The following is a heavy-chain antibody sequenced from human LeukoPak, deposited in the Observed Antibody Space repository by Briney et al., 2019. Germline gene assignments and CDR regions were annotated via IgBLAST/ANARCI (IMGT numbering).Heavy chain of an antibody. CDR3: AKPSGSGVDY. J-gene: IGHJ4*02. D-gene: IGHD1-26*01. CDR2: IRSDGYHT. Sequence: PGGSLRLSCGASGFIFDTYDMHWVRQAPGKGLEWVAFIRSDGYHTYYADSVKGRFTITRDNSKNTLYLQMNSLRLEDMAVYYCAKPSGSGVDYWGRGTRVTVFS. V-gene: IGHV3-30*02. CDR1: GFIFDTYD.